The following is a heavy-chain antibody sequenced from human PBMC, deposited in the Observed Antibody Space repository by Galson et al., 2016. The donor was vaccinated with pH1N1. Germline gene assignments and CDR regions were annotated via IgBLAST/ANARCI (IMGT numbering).Heavy chain of an antibody. V-gene: IGHV3-23*01. CDR2: ISGRGDSV. J-gene: IGHJ6*02. CDR1: GFTFSNYA. D-gene: IGHD5-12*01. Sequence: SLRLSCAASGFTFSNYAMSWVRQAPGKGLEWVSAISGRGDSVYYAGSVKGRFTISRDNAKNTLYLQMSSLRGDDTAVYYCATGGGGCDRPWYYDGLDVWGQGATVTVSS. CDR3: ATGGGGCDRPWYYDGLDV.